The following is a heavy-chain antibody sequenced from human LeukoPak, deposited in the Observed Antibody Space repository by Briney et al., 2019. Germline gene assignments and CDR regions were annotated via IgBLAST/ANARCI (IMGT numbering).Heavy chain of an antibody. Sequence: GGSLRLSCAASGFTFSSYAMHWVRQAPGQGLEWMGIINPSGGSTSYAQKFQGRVTMTRDTSTSTVYMELSSLRSEDTAVYYCAIGTLAYCGGDCQTHDAFDIWGQGTMVTVSS. V-gene: IGHV1-46*01. CDR3: AIGTLAYCGGDCQTHDAFDI. D-gene: IGHD2-21*02. CDR1: GFTFSSYA. J-gene: IGHJ3*02. CDR2: INPSGGST.